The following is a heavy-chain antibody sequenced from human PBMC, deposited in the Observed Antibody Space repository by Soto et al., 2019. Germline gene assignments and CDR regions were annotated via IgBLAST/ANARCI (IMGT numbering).Heavy chain of an antibody. J-gene: IGHJ6*02. D-gene: IGHD2-2*01. CDR2: ISAYNGNT. Sequence: ASVKVSCKASGYTFTSYGISWVRQAPGQGLEWMGWISAYNGNTNYAQKLQGRVTMTTDTSTSTAYMELRSLRSDDTAVYYCARDTLIVVVPAASEDYYGMDVWGQGTTVTVSS. V-gene: IGHV1-18*01. CDR3: ARDTLIVVVPAASEDYYGMDV. CDR1: GYTFTSYG.